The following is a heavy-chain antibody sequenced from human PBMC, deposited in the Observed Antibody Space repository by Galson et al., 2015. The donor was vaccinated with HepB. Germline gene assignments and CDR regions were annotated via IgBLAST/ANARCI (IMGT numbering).Heavy chain of an antibody. J-gene: IGHJ4*02. Sequence: SETLSLTCTVSGGSISSSSYYWGWIRQPPGKGLEWIGSIYYSGSTYYNPSLKSRVTISVDTSKNQFSLKLSSVTAADTAVYYCARRYYDSSGYYTPPLYYFDYWGQGTLVTVSS. CDR1: GGSISSSSYY. CDR2: IYYSGST. CDR3: ARRYYDSSGYYTPPLYYFDY. V-gene: IGHV4-39*01. D-gene: IGHD3-22*01.